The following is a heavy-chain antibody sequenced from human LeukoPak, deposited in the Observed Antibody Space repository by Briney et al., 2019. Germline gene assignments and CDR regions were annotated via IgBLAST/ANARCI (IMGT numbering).Heavy chain of an antibody. CDR2: ISGSGGST. CDR3: AKELDVVAVAATQVYYYGMDV. Sequence: GGSLRLSCAASGFTFSSYAMSWVRQAPGKGLEWVSAISGSGGSTYYADSVKGRFTISRDNSKNTLYLQMNSLRAEDTAVYYCAKELDVVAVAATQVYYYGMDVWGQGTTVTVSS. D-gene: IGHD2-15*01. V-gene: IGHV3-23*01. J-gene: IGHJ6*02. CDR1: GFTFSSYA.